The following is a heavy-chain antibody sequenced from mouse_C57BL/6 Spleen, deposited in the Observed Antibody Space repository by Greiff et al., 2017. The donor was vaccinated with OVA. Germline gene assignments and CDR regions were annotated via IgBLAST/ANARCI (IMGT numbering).Heavy chain of an antibody. Sequence: QVQLQQPGAELVMPGASVKLSCKASGYTFTSYWMHWVKRRPGQGLEWIGEIDPSDSYTNYNQKFKGKSTLTVDKSSSTAYMQLSSLTSEDSAVYYCARLDGNYFAYWGQGTLVTVSA. D-gene: IGHD2-1*01. V-gene: IGHV1-69*01. CDR2: IDPSDSYT. CDR3: ARLDGNYFAY. J-gene: IGHJ3*01. CDR1: GYTFTSYW.